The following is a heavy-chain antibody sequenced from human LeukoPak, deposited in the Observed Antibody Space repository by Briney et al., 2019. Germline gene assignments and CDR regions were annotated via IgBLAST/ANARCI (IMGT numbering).Heavy chain of an antibody. D-gene: IGHD3-22*01. CDR1: GGSISSYY. V-gene: IGHV4-59*01. Sequence: SETLSLTYTVSGGSISSYYWSWIRQPPGKRLEWIGYIYYSGSTNYNPSLKSRVTISVDTSKNQFSLKLSSVTAADTAVYYCASFGYYDSSGFDSWGQGTLVTVSS. CDR3: ASFGYYDSSGFDS. CDR2: IYYSGST. J-gene: IGHJ5*01.